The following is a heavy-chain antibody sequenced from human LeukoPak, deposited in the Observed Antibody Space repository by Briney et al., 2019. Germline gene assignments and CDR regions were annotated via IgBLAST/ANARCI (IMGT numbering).Heavy chain of an antibody. J-gene: IGHJ4*02. D-gene: IGHD3-3*01. CDR1: GFTFSSYA. CDR2: ISYDGSNK. V-gene: IGHV3-30*04. Sequence: TGGSLRLSCAASGFTFSSYAMHWVRQAPGKGLEWVAVISYDGSNKYYADSVKGRFTISRDNSKNTLYLQMNSLRAEDTAVYYCARSASATYYAGGDYWGQGTLVTVSS. CDR3: ARSASATYYAGGDY.